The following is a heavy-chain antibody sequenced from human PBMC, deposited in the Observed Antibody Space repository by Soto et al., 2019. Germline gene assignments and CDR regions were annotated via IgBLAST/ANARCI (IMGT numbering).Heavy chain of an antibody. J-gene: IGHJ6*02. CDR3: ARYCSGGSCGYHYGMDV. D-gene: IGHD2-15*01. V-gene: IGHV5-10-1*01. CDR2: IDPSDSYT. Sequence: GESLKISCKGSGYSFTSYWISWVRQMPGKGLEWMGRIDPSDSYTNYSPSFQGHVTISADKSISTAYLQWSSLKASDTAMYYCARYCSGGSCGYHYGMDVWGQGTTVTVSS. CDR1: GYSFTSYW.